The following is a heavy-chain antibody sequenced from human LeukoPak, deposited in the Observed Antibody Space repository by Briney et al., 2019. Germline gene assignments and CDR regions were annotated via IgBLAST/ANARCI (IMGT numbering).Heavy chain of an antibody. D-gene: IGHD2-2*01. CDR3: ARDRGYCSSTSCFFDY. V-gene: IGHV3-23*01. CDR2: ISGSGGST. Sequence: GGSLRLSCAASGFTFSSYAMSWVRQAPGKGLEWVSAISGSGGSTYYADSVKGRFTISRDNSKNTLYLQMNSLRAEDTAVYYCARDRGYCSSTSCFFDYWGQGTLVTVSS. CDR1: GFTFSSYA. J-gene: IGHJ4*02.